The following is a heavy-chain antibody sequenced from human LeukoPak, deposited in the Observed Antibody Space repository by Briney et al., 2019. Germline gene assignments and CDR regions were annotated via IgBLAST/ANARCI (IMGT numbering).Heavy chain of an antibody. D-gene: IGHD1-7*01. CDR1: GYTFNNYY. CDR3: ARGWLKWNYCRFDP. CDR2: INPSGGGT. V-gene: IGHV1-46*02. Sequence: ASVTVSCKASGYTFNNYYIHWVRQAPGQGLEWMGIINPSGGGTTYAQKFQGRVTMTRDMSTNTVYMELSSLTSGDTAVYYCARGWLKWNYCRFDPWGQGTLVTVSS. J-gene: IGHJ5*02.